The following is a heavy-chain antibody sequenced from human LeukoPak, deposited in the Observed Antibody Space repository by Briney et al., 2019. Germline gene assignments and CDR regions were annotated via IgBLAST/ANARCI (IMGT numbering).Heavy chain of an antibody. CDR1: GFAFGSEA. Sequence: GGSLRLSCAVSGFAFGSEAMSWVRQSPARGLEWVASISPDGGTTYYADYVKGRFTISRDNSKNTLYLQMNSLRAEDTAVYYCAGDYCSSTSCYLFDYWGQGTLVTVSS. V-gene: IGHV3-23*01. D-gene: IGHD2-2*01. CDR2: ISPDGGTT. J-gene: IGHJ4*02. CDR3: AGDYCSSTSCYLFDY.